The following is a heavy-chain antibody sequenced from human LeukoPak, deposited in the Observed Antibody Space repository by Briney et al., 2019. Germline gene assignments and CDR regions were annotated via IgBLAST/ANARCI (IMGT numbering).Heavy chain of an antibody. CDR3: ARGPSMITFGGVIRDDY. J-gene: IGHJ4*02. V-gene: IGHV4-34*01. CDR2: INHSGST. D-gene: IGHD3-16*01. CDR1: GGSFSGYY. Sequence: SETLSLTCAVYGGSFSGYYWSWIRQPPGKGLEWIGEINHSGSTNYNPSLKSRVTISVDTSKNQLSLKLSSVTAADTAVYYCARGPSMITFGGVIRDDYWGQGTLVTVSS.